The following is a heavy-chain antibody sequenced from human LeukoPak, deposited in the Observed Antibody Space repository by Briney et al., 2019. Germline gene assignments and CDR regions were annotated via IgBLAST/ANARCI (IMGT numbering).Heavy chain of an antibody. Sequence: PSETLSLTCAVSGYTISSGYYWGWIRQPPGKGLEWIGSVSHSGTTYYNPSLRSRVTISVDTSRNQFSLRLSSVTAADTAVYYCARGETSRFDAFDIWGQGTMVTVSS. J-gene: IGHJ3*02. CDR1: GYTISSGYY. CDR3: ARGETSRFDAFDI. V-gene: IGHV4-38-2*01. CDR2: VSHSGTT. D-gene: IGHD2-2*01.